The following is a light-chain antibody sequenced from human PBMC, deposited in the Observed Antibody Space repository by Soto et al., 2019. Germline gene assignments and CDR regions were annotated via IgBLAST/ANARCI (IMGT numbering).Light chain of an antibody. CDR3: QQYKNRPL. Sequence: MMMTQSPATLSVSPGERVTLSCRTSHSVNSHVAWYQQKPGQAPRLLLYGASTRATGIPVRFSGSGFGTEFTLTISSLKSEDFAVYYCQQYKNRPLFGQGTRLEIK. CDR1: HSVNSH. V-gene: IGKV3-15*01. J-gene: IGKJ5*01. CDR2: GAS.